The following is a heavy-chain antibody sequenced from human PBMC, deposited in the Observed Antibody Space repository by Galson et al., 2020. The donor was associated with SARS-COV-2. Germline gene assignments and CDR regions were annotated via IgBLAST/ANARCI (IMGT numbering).Heavy chain of an antibody. CDR3: ATPTRQWLGHYYYYYYGMDV. V-gene: IGHV1-24*01. Sequence: ASVKVSCKVSGYTLTELSMHWVRQAPGKGLEWMGGFDPEDGETIYAQKFQGRVTMTEDTSTDTAYMELSSLRSEDTAVYYCATPTRQWLGHYYYYYYGMDVWGQGTTVTGSS. J-gene: IGHJ6*02. CDR2: FDPEDGET. CDR1: GYTLTELS. D-gene: IGHD6-19*01.